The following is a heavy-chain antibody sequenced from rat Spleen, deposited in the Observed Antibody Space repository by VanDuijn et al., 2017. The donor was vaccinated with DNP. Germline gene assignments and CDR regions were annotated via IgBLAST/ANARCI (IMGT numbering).Heavy chain of an antibody. CDR1: GFTFSDYA. V-gene: IGHV5-17*01. D-gene: IGHD1-11*01. J-gene: IGHJ4*01. CDR2: IIYVGSST. Sequence: EVQLMESGGGLVQPGNSLKLSCAASGFTFSDYAMAWVRQSPKKGLEWVATIIYVGSSTYYRDSVRGRFTISRDYAESTLHLQMDSLRSEDTATYYCTRPRGSYGGYRVDAWGQGISVSVSS. CDR3: TRPRGSYGGYRVDA.